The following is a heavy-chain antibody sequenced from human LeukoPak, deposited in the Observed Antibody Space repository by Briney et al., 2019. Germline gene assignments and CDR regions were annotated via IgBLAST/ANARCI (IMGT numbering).Heavy chain of an antibody. D-gene: IGHD3-22*01. CDR1: GYTLTELS. Sequence: ASVKVSCKVSGYTLTELSMHWVRQAPGKGLEWMGGFDPEDGETIYAQKFQGRVTMTEDTSTDTAYMELSSLRSEDTAEYYCATGTYYYDSSGYIYWGQGTLVTVSS. CDR2: FDPEDGET. V-gene: IGHV1-24*01. CDR3: ATGTYYYDSSGYIY. J-gene: IGHJ4*02.